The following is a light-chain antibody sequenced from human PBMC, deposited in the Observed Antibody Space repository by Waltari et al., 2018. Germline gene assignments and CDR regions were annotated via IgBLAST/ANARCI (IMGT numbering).Light chain of an antibody. CDR1: SSDVGASNY. CDR2: DVS. V-gene: IGLV2-14*03. CDR3: SSYTTTSTLA. Sequence: QYALTQPASVSGSPGQSITISCTGTSSDVGASNYVSWYQQHPGKAPKLMIYDVSNRPSGVSNRFSGSKSGNTASLTISGVQAEDEADYYCSSYTTTSTLAFGGGTKLTVL. J-gene: IGLJ2*01.